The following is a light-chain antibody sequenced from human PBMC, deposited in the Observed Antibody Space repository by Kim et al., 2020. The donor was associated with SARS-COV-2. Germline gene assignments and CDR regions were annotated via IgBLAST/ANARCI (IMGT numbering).Light chain of an antibody. Sequence: EIVLTQSPGTLSLSPGQRATISCRASQSVSSNYLAWYQQKPGQAPRLLIYGASTRAAGIPDRFSVSGSGTDFTLTISRLEPEDFAVYYCHQYGSSPRTFGQGTKVDIK. CDR3: HQYGSSPRT. J-gene: IGKJ1*01. V-gene: IGKV3-20*01. CDR2: GAS. CDR1: QSVSSNY.